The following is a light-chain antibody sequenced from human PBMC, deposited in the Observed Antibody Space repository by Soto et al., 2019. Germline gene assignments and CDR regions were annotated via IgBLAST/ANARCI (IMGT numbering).Light chain of an antibody. V-gene: IGKV1-39*01. CDR3: HQRYSTPRT. CDR2: AAS. Sequence: DIQMTQSPSSLSASVGDRVTITCRASQSISNYLNWYQQKPGKAPKLLMYAASSLQSGVPSRFSGSGSWTDFTLTISSLQPEEVATYYCHQRYSTPRTFGQGTKVEIK. J-gene: IGKJ1*01. CDR1: QSISNY.